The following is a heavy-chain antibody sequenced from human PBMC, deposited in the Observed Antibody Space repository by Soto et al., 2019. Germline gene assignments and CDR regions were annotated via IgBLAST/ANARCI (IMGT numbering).Heavy chain of an antibody. CDR3: FQAEDRIRDNVPVSAFLMNRSSDL. D-gene: IGHD3-16*01. Sequence: EKGLEWVGRIKSKTDGGTTDYAAPVKGRFTISRDDSKNTLYLQMNSLKTEDTAVYFFFQAEDRIRDNVPVSAFLMNRSSDL. CDR2: IKSKTDGGTT. J-gene: IGHJ2*01. V-gene: IGHV3-15*07.